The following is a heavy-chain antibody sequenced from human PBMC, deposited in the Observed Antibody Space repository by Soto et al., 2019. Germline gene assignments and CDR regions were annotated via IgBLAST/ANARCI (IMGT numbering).Heavy chain of an antibody. D-gene: IGHD1-26*01. J-gene: IGHJ4*02. Sequence: QVQLVESGGSVVQPGRSLRLSCAASGFAFSNYAMHWVRQAPGKGLEWVAFLSYDGSNKNYADSVKGRFTISRDNSKNTLHLQMNSLRVEDTAVYYCATLPVGPTSSFDYWGQGALVTVSS. CDR3: ATLPVGPTSSFDY. CDR1: GFAFSNYA. V-gene: IGHV3-30-3*01. CDR2: LSYDGSNK.